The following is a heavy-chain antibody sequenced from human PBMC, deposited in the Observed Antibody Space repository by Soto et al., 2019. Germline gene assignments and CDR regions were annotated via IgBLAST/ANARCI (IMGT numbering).Heavy chain of an antibody. V-gene: IGHV3-30*18. J-gene: IGHJ5*02. CDR1: GFTFSSYG. D-gene: IGHD4-17*01. Sequence: GGSLRLSCAASGFTFSSYGMHWVRQAPGKGLEWVAVISYDGSKKYYADSVKGRFTISRDNSKNTLYLQMNSLRAEDTAVYYCAKDQLVLTTVTNNNWFDPWGQGTLVTVSS. CDR3: AKDQLVLTTVTNNNWFDP. CDR2: ISYDGSKK.